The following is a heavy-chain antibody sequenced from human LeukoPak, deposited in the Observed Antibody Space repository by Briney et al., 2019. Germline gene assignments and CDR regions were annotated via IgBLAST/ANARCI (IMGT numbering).Heavy chain of an antibody. CDR1: GFMFGDYA. CDR3: TRSALSISTYYYMDV. CDR2: IRGKVYGGTT. V-gene: IGHV3-49*04. Sequence: GGSLRLSCTASGFMFGDYAMTWVRQAPGKGREWVGLIRGKVYGGTTEYAASVKGRFTISRDDSKTIAYLQMNSLKTEDTAVYYCTRSALSISTYYYMDVWGKGTTVTVSS. D-gene: IGHD3-9*01. J-gene: IGHJ6*03.